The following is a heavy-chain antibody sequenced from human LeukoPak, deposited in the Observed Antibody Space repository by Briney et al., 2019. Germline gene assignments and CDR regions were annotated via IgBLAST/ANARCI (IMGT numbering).Heavy chain of an antibody. CDR1: GFTLSTYT. V-gene: IGHV3-23*01. CDR2: ISSSGRST. CDR3: ARDYPTQNGYGMDV. Sequence: TGGSLRLSCAASGFTLSTYTMRWVRQAPGKGLEWVSSISSSGRSTYYADSVRGRFTISRDNSKNTLYLQMNSLRAEDTAVYYCARDYPTQNGYGMDVWGQGTTVTVSS. D-gene: IGHD1-1*01. J-gene: IGHJ6*02.